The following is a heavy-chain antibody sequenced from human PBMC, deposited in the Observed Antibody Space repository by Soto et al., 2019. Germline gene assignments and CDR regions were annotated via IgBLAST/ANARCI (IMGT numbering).Heavy chain of an antibody. CDR2: IYYSGTT. D-gene: IGHD6-13*01. Sequence: QVQLQESGPGLVKPSQTLSLTCNVSAGYISTGNYYWSWIRQSPGKGLEWIGHIYYSGTTYYNPSLKSRITISVDASKNQFSLNLSSVTAADTAIYYCVSRQQQVVLVEYWGQGTLVTVSS. CDR1: AGYISTGNYY. V-gene: IGHV4-30-4*01. J-gene: IGHJ4*02. CDR3: VSRQQQVVLVEY.